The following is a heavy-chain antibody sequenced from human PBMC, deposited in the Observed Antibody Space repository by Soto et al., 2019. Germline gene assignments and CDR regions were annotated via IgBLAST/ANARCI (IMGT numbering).Heavy chain of an antibody. J-gene: IGHJ2*01. CDR1: GYTFTSYA. D-gene: IGHD1-26*01. Sequence: ASVKVSCKASGYTFTSYAMHWVRQAPGQRLEWMGWINAGNGNTKYSQKFQGRVTIARDTSASTAYMELSSLRSEDTAVYYCARGGSLYWYFDLWGRGTLVTVS. V-gene: IGHV1-3*01. CDR3: ARGGSLYWYFDL. CDR2: INAGNGNT.